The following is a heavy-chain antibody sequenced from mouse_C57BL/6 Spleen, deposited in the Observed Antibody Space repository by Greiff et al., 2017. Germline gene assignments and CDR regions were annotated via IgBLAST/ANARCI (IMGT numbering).Heavy chain of an antibody. V-gene: IGHV1-42*01. CDR1: GYSFTGYY. CDR2: INPSTGGT. J-gene: IGHJ1*03. Sequence: EVQLQQSGPELVKPGASVKISCKASGYSFTGYYMNWVKQSPEKSLEWIGEINPSTGGTTYNQKFKAKATLTVDKSSSTAYMQLKSLTSEDSAVYYCARRGGIRYFDVWGTGTTVTFSS. CDR3: ARRGGIRYFDV.